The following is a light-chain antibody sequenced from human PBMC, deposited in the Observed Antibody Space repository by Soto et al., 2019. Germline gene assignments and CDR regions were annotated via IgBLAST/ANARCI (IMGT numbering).Light chain of an antibody. CDR1: QNIGRW. J-gene: IGKJ1*01. Sequence: DIQMTQSPSTLSASKGDRVTITCRASQNIGRWLAWYQQKPGTAPNLLIYHASNLRGGVPSRFSGGGSGTEFTLTISSLQPDDIATYSCQQYNSYSWTFGQGTKVEIK. V-gene: IGKV1-5*01. CDR2: HAS. CDR3: QQYNSYSWT.